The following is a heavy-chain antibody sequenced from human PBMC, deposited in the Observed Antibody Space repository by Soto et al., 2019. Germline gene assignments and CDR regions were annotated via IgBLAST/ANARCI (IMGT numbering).Heavy chain of an antibody. J-gene: IGHJ4*02. Sequence: GGSLRLSCAASGFTFSNALMSWVRQAPGKGLEWIGRIKSKGDGGPTDYAAPVKGGFSISRDDSKNTLYLQMNSLKTEDTAVYYCTTLTDWYAGWGQGTLVTVSS. D-gene: IGHD3-9*01. CDR3: TTLTDWYAG. V-gene: IGHV3-15*01. CDR2: IKSKGDGGPT. CDR1: GFTFSNAL.